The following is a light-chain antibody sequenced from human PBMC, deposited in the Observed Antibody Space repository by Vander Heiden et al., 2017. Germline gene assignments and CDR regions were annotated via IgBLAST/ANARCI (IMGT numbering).Light chain of an antibody. CDR3: SSYTSSSTLEV. J-gene: IGLJ1*01. Sequence: QSALTQPASVSGSPGQSITISCTVTSSDVGGYNYVSWYQQHPGKAPKLMIYDVSNRPSGVSNRFSGSKSGNTASLTISGLQAEDEADYYCSSYTSSSTLEVFGTGTKVTVL. V-gene: IGLV2-14*01. CDR2: DVS. CDR1: SSDVGGYNY.